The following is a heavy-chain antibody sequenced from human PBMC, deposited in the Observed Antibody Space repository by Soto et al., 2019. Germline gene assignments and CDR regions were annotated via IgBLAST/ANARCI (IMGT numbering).Heavy chain of an antibody. V-gene: IGHV4-39*07. D-gene: IGHD6-13*01. CDR2: IYYSGST. Sequence: SETLSLTCAVSGGSISSGGYHWSFIRQCPEKGLEWIASIYYSGSTYYNPTLKSRLIISVDKSKSQFSLKLSSVTAADTAVYYCARLRGSWQSWFDPWGQGTRV. J-gene: IGHJ5*02. CDR1: GGSISSGGYH. CDR3: ARLRGSWQSWFDP.